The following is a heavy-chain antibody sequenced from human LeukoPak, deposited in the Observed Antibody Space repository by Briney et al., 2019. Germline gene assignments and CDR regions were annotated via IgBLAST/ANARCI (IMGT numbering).Heavy chain of an antibody. Sequence: PSETLSLTCAVYGRSFSGYYWSRIRQPPGEGLEWIGEINHSGSTNHNSSLTSRVTISVDTSKSQFSLNLTSVTAADTAVYYCARHYYGTDVWGQGTTVTVSS. D-gene: IGHD3-22*01. CDR2: INHSGST. J-gene: IGHJ6*02. CDR1: GRSFSGYY. CDR3: ARHYYGTDV. V-gene: IGHV4-34*01.